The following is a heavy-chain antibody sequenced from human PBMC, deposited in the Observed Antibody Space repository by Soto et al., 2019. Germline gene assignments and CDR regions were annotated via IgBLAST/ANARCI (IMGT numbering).Heavy chain of an antibody. Sequence: SETLSLTCTVSGGSISSSSYYWGWIRQPPGKGLEWIGSIYYSGSTYYNPSLKSRVTISVDTSKNQFSLKLSSVTAADTAVYYCARVWANYYYYYGMDVWGQGTTVTVSS. CDR3: ARVWANYYYYYGMDV. D-gene: IGHD5-12*01. CDR1: GGSISSSSYY. V-gene: IGHV4-39*01. CDR2: IYYSGST. J-gene: IGHJ6*02.